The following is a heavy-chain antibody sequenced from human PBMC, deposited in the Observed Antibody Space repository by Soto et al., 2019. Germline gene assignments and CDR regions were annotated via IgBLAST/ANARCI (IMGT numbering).Heavy chain of an antibody. J-gene: IGHJ4*02. D-gene: IGHD3-22*01. Sequence: SVKVSCKASGGTFSSYAISWVRQAPGQGLEWMGGIIPIFGTANYAQKFQGRVTITADESTSTAYMELSSLRSEDTAVYYCARNPLLGDYDSGRLDYWGQGTLVTVSS. V-gene: IGHV1-69*13. CDR3: ARNPLLGDYDSGRLDY. CDR1: GGTFSSYA. CDR2: IIPIFGTA.